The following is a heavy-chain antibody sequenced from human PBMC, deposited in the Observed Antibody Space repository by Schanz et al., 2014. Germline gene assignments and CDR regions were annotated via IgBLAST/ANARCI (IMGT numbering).Heavy chain of an antibody. CDR1: GYSINTSDW. V-gene: IGHV4-28*07. D-gene: IGHD2-8*01. Sequence: QVQLQESGPGLVKPSDTLSLTCAVSGYSINTSDWWGWIRQPPGKGREWIGYIYYSGSTYYNPSPKGRAPLSVDTSKNHFPLKRRSVTAVDTAVYYCASKGLTTDAFDIWGQGTMVTVSS. CDR3: ASKGLTTDAFDI. CDR2: IYYSGST. J-gene: IGHJ3*02.